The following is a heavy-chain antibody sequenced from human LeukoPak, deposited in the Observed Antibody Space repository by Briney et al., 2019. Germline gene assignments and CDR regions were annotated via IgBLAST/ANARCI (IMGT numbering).Heavy chain of an antibody. CDR3: ARGEALYSYGHSKFDY. D-gene: IGHD5-18*01. CDR1: GGSISSYS. J-gene: IGHJ4*02. V-gene: IGHV4-30-2*01. Sequence: SETLSLTRTVSGGSISSYSWSWIRQPPGKGLQWIGYIYHSGSTYYNPSLKSRVTISVDRSKNQFSLKLSSVTAADTAVYYCARGEALYSYGHSKFDYWGQGTLVTVSS. CDR2: IYHSGST.